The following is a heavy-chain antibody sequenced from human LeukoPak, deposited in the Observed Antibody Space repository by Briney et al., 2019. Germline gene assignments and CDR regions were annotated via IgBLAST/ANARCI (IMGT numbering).Heavy chain of an antibody. Sequence: GGSLRLSCAASGFTFSSYSMNWVRQAPGKGLEWVSSISSSSSYIYYADSVKGRFTISRNNTKTSLYLKMSILSAEDKAVYYFVGASGDDSAYFNYWGQGTLVTASA. J-gene: IGHJ4*02. V-gene: IGHV3-21*01. CDR2: ISSSSSYI. D-gene: IGHD4-17*01. CDR3: VGASGDDSAYFNY. CDR1: GFTFSSYS.